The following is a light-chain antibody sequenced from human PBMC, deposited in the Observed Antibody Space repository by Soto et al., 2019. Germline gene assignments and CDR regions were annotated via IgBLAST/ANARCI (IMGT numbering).Light chain of an antibody. CDR3: QQSYSTPWT. Sequence: DIQMTQARSSLSASVGDRVTITCRASQSISSYLNWYQQKPGKAPKLLIYAASSLQSGVPSRFSGSGSGKDFTLTISSLQPEDFATYYCQQSYSTPWTFGQGTKVEIK. J-gene: IGKJ1*01. CDR1: QSISSY. CDR2: AAS. V-gene: IGKV1-39*01.